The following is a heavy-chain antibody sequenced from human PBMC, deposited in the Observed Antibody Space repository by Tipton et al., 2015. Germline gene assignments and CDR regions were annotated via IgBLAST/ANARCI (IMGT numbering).Heavy chain of an antibody. V-gene: IGHV4-61*01. J-gene: IGHJ4*02. CDR1: GGSVSTSNYY. D-gene: IGHD4-23*01. CDR3: ARARGRHGGLFDS. Sequence: TLSLTCTVSGGSVSTSNYYWGWIRQSPGKGLEWIGYISYSGSTHYNPSLKRRVTISVDTSKTQFSLKMNSMAASDTAVYYCARARGRHGGLFDSWGQGILVTVSP. CDR2: ISYSGST.